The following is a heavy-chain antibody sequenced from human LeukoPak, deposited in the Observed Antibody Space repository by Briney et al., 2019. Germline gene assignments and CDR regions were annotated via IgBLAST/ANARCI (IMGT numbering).Heavy chain of an antibody. CDR2: IYPGDSAT. V-gene: IGHV5-51*01. J-gene: IGHJ4*02. CDR3: ARPAAGLGGFDY. D-gene: IGHD3-16*01. Sequence: GESLRISCRGSGYSFTAYWIAWVRQMPGKGLEWMATIYPGDSATTYSPSFQGQVTISADKSITTAYLQWSSLKASDTAMYYCARPAAGLGGFDYWGQGTLVTVSS. CDR1: GYSFTAYW.